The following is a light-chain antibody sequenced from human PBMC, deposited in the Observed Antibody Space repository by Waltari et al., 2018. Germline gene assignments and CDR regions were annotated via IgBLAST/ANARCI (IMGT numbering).Light chain of an antibody. CDR1: HSVRIY. J-gene: IGKJ5*01. CDR3: QQRGNWPIT. CDR2: DAS. V-gene: IGKV3-11*01. Sequence: DIVLTQSPTTLSLSPGARATLSRRASHSVRIYLACYQQKPGQPPRLLIYDASNRATGIPARFSGSGSGTDFTLTISSLEAEDFAVYYCQQRGNWPITFGQGTRLEIK.